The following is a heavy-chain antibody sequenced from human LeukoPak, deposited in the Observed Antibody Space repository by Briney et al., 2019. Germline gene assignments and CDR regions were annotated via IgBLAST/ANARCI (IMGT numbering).Heavy chain of an antibody. CDR2: IYYSGST. D-gene: IGHD1-26*01. Sequence: SETLSLTCTVSGGSISSYYWSWIRQPLGKGLEWIGYIYYSGSTNYNPSLKSRVTISVDTSKNQFSLKLSSVTAADTAVYYCARHGRSGSYYSYWGQGTLVTVSS. J-gene: IGHJ4*02. CDR3: ARHGRSGSYYSY. V-gene: IGHV4-59*08. CDR1: GGSISSYY.